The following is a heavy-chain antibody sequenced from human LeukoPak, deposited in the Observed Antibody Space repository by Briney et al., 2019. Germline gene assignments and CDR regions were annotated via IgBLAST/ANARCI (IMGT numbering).Heavy chain of an antibody. D-gene: IGHD6-19*01. V-gene: IGHV3-30*02. J-gene: IGHJ4*02. CDR1: TFTFSYYG. CDR3: ARASFTGYSSGLIDY. Sequence: GGSLRLSCVASTFTFSYYGMHWVRQTPGKGLEWVTFIGPDGGDEYYADSVRGRFTISRDNSRNTLYLQMNSLRAEDTAVYYCARASFTGYSSGLIDYWGQGTLVTVSS. CDR2: IGPDGGDE.